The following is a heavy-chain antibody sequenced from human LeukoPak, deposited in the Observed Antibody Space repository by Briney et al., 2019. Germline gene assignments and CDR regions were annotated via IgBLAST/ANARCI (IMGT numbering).Heavy chain of an antibody. V-gene: IGHV3-30*04. J-gene: IGHJ4*02. Sequence: PGGSLRLSCAASGFTFSSYAMHWVRQAPGKGLEGVAVISYDGSNKYYADSVKGRFTISRDNSKNTLYLQMNSLRAEDTAVYYCARGRGYYYDSSGPYYFDYWGQGTLVTVSS. CDR2: ISYDGSNK. CDR1: GFTFSSYA. CDR3: ARGRGYYYDSSGPYYFDY. D-gene: IGHD3-22*01.